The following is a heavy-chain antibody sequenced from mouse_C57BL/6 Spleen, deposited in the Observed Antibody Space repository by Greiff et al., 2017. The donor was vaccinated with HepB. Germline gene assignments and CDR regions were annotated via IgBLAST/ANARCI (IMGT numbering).Heavy chain of an antibody. CDR3: ARQKEGYFDY. CDR2: ISNGGGST. CDR1: GFTFSDYY. V-gene: IGHV5-12*01. J-gene: IGHJ2*01. Sequence: VQLKESGGGLVQPGGSLKLSCAASGFTFSDYYMYWVRQTPEKRLEWVAYISNGGGSTYYPDTVKGRFTISRDNAKNTLYLQMSRLKSEDTAMYYCARQKEGYFDYWGQGTTLTVSS.